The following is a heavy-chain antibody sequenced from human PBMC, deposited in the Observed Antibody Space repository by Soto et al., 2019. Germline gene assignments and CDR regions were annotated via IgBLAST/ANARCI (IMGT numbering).Heavy chain of an antibody. Sequence: GGSLRLSCAASGFTFSSYGMHWVRQAPGKGLEWVAVIWYDGSNKYYADSVKGRFTISRDNSKNTLYLQMNSLRAEDTAVYYCAKDRTSGHGRGYSYGPIDYWGQGTLVTVSS. D-gene: IGHD5-18*01. CDR1: GFTFSSYG. V-gene: IGHV3-30*02. CDR3: AKDRTSGHGRGYSYGPIDY. CDR2: IWYDGSNK. J-gene: IGHJ4*02.